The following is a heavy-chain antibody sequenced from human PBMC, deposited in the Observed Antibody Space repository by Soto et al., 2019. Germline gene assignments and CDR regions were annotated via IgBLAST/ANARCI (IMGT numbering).Heavy chain of an antibody. V-gene: IGHV1-2*02. J-gene: IGHJ4*02. D-gene: IGHD3-10*01. CDR3: AREGVSGSYYNEGDFDY. CDR1: GYIFSGYY. Sequence: ASVKVSCKTSGYIFSGYYMHWVRQAPGQGLEWMGWINPNSGVTSYAQKFQGRATMSRDTSITTVYMELRRLTSDDTAMYYCAREGVSGSYYNEGDFDYCGQGTMVTVYS. CDR2: INPNSGVT.